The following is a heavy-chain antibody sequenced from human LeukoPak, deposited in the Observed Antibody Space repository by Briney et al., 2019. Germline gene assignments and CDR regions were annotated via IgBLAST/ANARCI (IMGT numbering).Heavy chain of an antibody. D-gene: IGHD4-17*01. J-gene: IGHJ6*03. V-gene: IGHV1-2*02. Sequence: ASVKVSCKASGYNFSGYYMYWVRQAPGQGLEWMGWINPNSGGTNYAQKFQGRVTMTRDTSISTVYMELSRLRSDDTAVYYCARAPPGDYVYYYYCYMDVWAKGTTVTVSS. CDR3: ARAPPGDYVYYYYCYMDV. CDR2: INPNSGGT. CDR1: GYNFSGYY.